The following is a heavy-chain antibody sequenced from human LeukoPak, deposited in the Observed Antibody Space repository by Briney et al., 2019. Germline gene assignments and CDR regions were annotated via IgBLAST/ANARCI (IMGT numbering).Heavy chain of an antibody. V-gene: IGHV4-59*01. CDR2: IYYSGST. CDR1: GGSISSYY. CDR3: ARSGTATTGTIIDY. D-gene: IGHD1-7*01. J-gene: IGHJ4*02. Sequence: PSETLSLTCTVSGGSISSYYWSWIRQPSGKGLEYIGYIYYSGSTNYNPSFKSRVTISIDTPQNQFSLKLSSVTAADTAVYYCARSGTATTGTIIDYWGQGTLVTVSS.